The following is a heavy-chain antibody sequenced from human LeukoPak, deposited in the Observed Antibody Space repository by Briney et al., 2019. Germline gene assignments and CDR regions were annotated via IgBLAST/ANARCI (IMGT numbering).Heavy chain of an antibody. CDR1: GGSVSSGSYY. J-gene: IGHJ4*02. CDR2: IYYSGST. D-gene: IGHD3-10*01. Sequence: SETLSLTCTVSGGSVSSGSYYWSWIRQPPGKGLEWIGYIYYSGSTNYNPSLKSRVTISVDTSKNQFSLKLSSVTAADTAVYYCARGGSYYYCSGSYSRSLFDYWGQGTLVTVSS. V-gene: IGHV4-61*01. CDR3: ARGGSYYYCSGSYSRSLFDY.